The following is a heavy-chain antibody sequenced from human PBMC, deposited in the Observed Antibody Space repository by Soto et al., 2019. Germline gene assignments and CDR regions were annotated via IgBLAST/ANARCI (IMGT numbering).Heavy chain of an antibody. Sequence: PGGSLRLSCSASGFTFSSYAMHWVRQAPGKGLEYVSAISSNDGSNKYYADSVKGRFTISRDNSKNTLYLQMNSLRAEDTAVYYCARETDGMDVWGQGTTVTVSS. V-gene: IGHV3-64*04. CDR3: ARETDGMDV. CDR1: GFTFSSYA. J-gene: IGHJ6*02. CDR2: ISSNDGSNK.